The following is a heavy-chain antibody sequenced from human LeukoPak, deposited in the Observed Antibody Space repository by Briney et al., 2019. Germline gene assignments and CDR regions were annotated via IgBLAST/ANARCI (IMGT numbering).Heavy chain of an antibody. CDR1: GYTFTGYY. CDR2: MNPNSGNT. V-gene: IGHV1-8*02. Sequence: ASVKVSCKASGYTFTGYYMHWVRQATGQGLEWMGWMNPNSGNTGYAQKFQGRVTMTRNTSISTAYMELSSLRSEDTAVYYYARERPIYCSGGSCYFRRSHTLKKNWFDPWGQGTLVTVSS. D-gene: IGHD2-15*01. CDR3: ARERPIYCSGGSCYFRRSHTLKKNWFDP. J-gene: IGHJ5*02.